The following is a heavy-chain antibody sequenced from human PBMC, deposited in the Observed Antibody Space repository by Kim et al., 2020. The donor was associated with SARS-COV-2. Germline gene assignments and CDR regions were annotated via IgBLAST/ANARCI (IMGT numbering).Heavy chain of an antibody. CDR2: ISYDGSNK. V-gene: IGHV3-30*04. J-gene: IGHJ4*02. CDR3: ARDGGSWLRRPHFDY. Sequence: GGSLRLSCAASGFTFSSYAMHWVRQAPGKGLEWVAVISYDGSNKYYADSVKGRFTISRDNSKNTLYLQMNSLRAEDTAVYYCARDGGSWLRRPHFDYWGQGTLVTVSS. D-gene: IGHD5-12*01. CDR1: GFTFSSYA.